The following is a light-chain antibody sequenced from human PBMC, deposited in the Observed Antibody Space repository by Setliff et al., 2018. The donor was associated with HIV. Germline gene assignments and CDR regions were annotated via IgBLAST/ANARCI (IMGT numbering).Light chain of an antibody. Sequence: QSALAQPASVSGSPGQSVTISCTGASSDVGRYNFVSWYQQHPGKAPKLMIYDVDNLPAGVSNRFSGSKSGNTASLAISGLQAGDEAGYYCSSYTSSSTLVFGGGTKVTVL. CDR2: DVD. V-gene: IGLV2-14*03. J-gene: IGLJ3*02. CDR3: SSYTSSSTLV. CDR1: SSDVGRYNF.